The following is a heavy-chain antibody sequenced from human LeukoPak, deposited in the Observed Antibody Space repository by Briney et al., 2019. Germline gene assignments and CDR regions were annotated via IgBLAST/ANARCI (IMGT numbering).Heavy chain of an antibody. J-gene: IGHJ4*02. Sequence: GGSLRLSCAASGFTFSSYAMSWVRQAPGKGLEWVAVISYDGSNKYYADSVKGRFAISRDNSKNTLYLQMNSLRAEDTAVYYCARDPSRPHCSSTSCHSYYFDHWGQGTPVTVSS. CDR3: ARDPSRPHCSSTSCHSYYFDH. V-gene: IGHV3-30*09. CDR2: ISYDGSNK. D-gene: IGHD2-2*01. CDR1: GFTFSSYA.